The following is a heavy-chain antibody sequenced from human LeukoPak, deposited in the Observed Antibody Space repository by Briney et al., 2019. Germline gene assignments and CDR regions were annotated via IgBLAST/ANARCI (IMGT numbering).Heavy chain of an antibody. Sequence: GGSLRLSCAACGFTFSSYWMHWVRQAPGKGLLWVARINTDGKATTYADSVKGRFTISRDNARDTVYLQMNSLGAEDTSVYYCAGDPGNFYLHYYDYMDVWGKWTTVTVSS. CDR1: GFTFSSYW. D-gene: IGHD1-26*01. CDR2: INTDGKAT. J-gene: IGHJ6*03. CDR3: AGDPGNFYLHYYDYMDV. V-gene: IGHV3-74*01.